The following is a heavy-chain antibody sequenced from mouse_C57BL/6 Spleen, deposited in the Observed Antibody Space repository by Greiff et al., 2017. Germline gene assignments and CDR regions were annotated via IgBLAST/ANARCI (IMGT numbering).Heavy chain of an antibody. CDR3: VRAWYYAMDY. CDR2: IRSKSNKYAT. V-gene: IGHV10-1*01. CDR1: GFSFNTYA. J-gene: IGHJ4*01. Sequence: EVQVVESGGGLVQPKGSLKISCAASGFSFNTYAMNWVSQAPGKGLEWVARIRSKSNKYATYYADSVKDRFTISRDDSESMLYLQMNNLKTEDTAMYYCVRAWYYAMDYGGQGTSVTVSS.